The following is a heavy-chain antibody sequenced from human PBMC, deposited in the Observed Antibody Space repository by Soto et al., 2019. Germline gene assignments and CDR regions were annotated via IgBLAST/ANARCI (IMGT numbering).Heavy chain of an antibody. CDR1: GGSISSYY. V-gene: IGHV4-59*01. Sequence: ASETLSLTCTVSGGSISSYYWSWIRQPPGKGLEWIGYIYYSGSTNYNPSLKSRVTISVDTSKNQFSLKLSSVTAADTAVYYCARGSWATPKGRYGSGSYYKGYYYYYGMDVWGQGTTVTVSS. CDR3: ARGSWATPKGRYGSGSYYKGYYYYYGMDV. CDR2: IYYSGST. J-gene: IGHJ6*02. D-gene: IGHD3-10*01.